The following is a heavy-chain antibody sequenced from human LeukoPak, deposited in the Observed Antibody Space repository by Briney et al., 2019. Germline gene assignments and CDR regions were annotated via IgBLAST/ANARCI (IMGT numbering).Heavy chain of an antibody. Sequence: GGSLRLSCAASGFTFSSYWMHWVRQVPGRGLVWVSRINSDGSSTSYADSVKGRFTISRDNAKNTLYVQMNSLRAEDTAVYYRSTGSGHAFDIWGRGTMVTVSS. V-gene: IGHV3-74*01. CDR1: GFTFSSYW. J-gene: IGHJ3*02. D-gene: IGHD3-10*01. CDR2: INSDGSST. CDR3: STGSGHAFDI.